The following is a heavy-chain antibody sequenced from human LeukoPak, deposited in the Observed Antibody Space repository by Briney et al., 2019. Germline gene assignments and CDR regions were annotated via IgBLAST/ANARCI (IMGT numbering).Heavy chain of an antibody. CDR1: GGSFSGHY. Sequence: PSETLSLTCAVYGGSFSGHYWSWIRQPPGKGLEWIGEINHSGSTNYNPSLKSRVTISVDTSKNRFSLKLSSVTAADTAVYYCARSLRYFDKYYFDYWGQGTLVTVSS. D-gene: IGHD3-9*01. J-gene: IGHJ4*02. CDR3: ARSLRYFDKYYFDY. CDR2: INHSGST. V-gene: IGHV4-34*01.